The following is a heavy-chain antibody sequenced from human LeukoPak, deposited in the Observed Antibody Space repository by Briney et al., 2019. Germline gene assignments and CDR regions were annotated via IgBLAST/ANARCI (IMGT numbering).Heavy chain of an antibody. D-gene: IGHD5-12*01. CDR2: IYYSGST. Sequence: SETLSLTCTVSGGSISSYYWSWIRQPPGKGLEWIGYIYYSGSTNYNPSLKSRVTISVDTSKNQFSLKLSSVTAADTAVYYCARGGVATPIDYWGQGTLCTVSS. J-gene: IGHJ4*02. CDR3: ARGGVATPIDY. V-gene: IGHV4-59*01. CDR1: GGSISSYY.